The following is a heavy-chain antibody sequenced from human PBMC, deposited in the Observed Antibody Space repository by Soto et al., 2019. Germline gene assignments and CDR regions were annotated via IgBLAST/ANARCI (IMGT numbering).Heavy chain of an antibody. Sequence: ASVKVSCKASGYTFTSYGISWVRQAPGQGLEWMGWISAYNGNTNYAQKLQGRVTMTTDTSTSTAYMELRSLRSDDTAVYYCARVWGRSRMTTVTTYDYWGQGTLVTVSS. J-gene: IGHJ4*02. CDR3: ARVWGRSRMTTVTTYDY. V-gene: IGHV1-18*01. CDR1: GYTFTSYG. CDR2: ISAYNGNT. D-gene: IGHD4-17*01.